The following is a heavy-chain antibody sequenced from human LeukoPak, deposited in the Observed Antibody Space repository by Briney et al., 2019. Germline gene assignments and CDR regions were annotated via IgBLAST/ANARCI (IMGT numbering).Heavy chain of an antibody. D-gene: IGHD3-10*01. CDR2: ISADGGTT. CDR1: GFNFRAYG. CDR3: ARGRGGPPFDF. J-gene: IGHJ4*01. V-gene: IGHV3-64*02. Sequence: GGSLRLSCVASGFNFRAYGMHWVRQAPGQGLEYISSISADGGTTFPAESVKGRFTISRDNSKNTLYLQMGSLRIDDSALYYCARGRGGPPFDFWGHGTLITVSS.